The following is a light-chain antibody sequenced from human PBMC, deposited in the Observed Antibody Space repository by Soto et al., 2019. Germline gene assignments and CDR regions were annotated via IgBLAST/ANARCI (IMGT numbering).Light chain of an antibody. CDR1: LGISSY. J-gene: IGKJ2*02. Sequence: AIRMTQSPSSLSASTGDRVTITCRASLGISSYLAWYQQKPGKAPKLLIYAASTLQSGVPSRFSGSGSGTDFTLTISRLQSQDFATYYCQQYYSYPCTFGQVTKLGIK. V-gene: IGKV1-8*01. CDR3: QQYYSYPCT. CDR2: AAS.